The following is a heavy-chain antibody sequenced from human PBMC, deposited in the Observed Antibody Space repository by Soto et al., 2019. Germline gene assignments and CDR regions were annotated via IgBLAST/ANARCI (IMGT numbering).Heavy chain of an antibody. D-gene: IGHD2-15*01. CDR1: GFIFSNYA. J-gene: IGHJ4*02. V-gene: IGHV3-23*01. Sequence: ASVKVSCAPSGFIFSNYAMSWVRQARGKGLEWVSAISGSGADTYYTESVKGRFTISRDNFKNTLYLQMNSLRAEDTAVYYCAKDTGRGGGSVFDYWGQGTLVTVSS. CDR2: ISGSGADT. CDR3: AKDTGRGGGSVFDY.